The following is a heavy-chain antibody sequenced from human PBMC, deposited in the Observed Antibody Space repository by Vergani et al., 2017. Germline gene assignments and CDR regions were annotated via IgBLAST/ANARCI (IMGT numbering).Heavy chain of an antibody. Sequence: EVQLLESGGGLVQAGGSLRLSCAASGFTFSSYAMSWVRQAPGKGLEWVSAISGSGGSTYYADSVKGRFTISRDNSKNTLYLQMNSLRAEDTAVYYCAKPLVLRFLEWLSYGGPFDYWGQGTLVTVSS. CDR1: GFTFSSYA. D-gene: IGHD3-3*01. J-gene: IGHJ4*02. CDR3: AKPLVLRFLEWLSYGGPFDY. CDR2: ISGSGGST. V-gene: IGHV3-23*01.